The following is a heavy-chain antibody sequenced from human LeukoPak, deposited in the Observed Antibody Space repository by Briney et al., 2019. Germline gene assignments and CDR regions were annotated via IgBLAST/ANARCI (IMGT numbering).Heavy chain of an antibody. CDR2: ISGSGGST. CDR1: GFTFSSYA. Sequence: PGGSLRLSCAASGFTFSSYAMSWFRQAPGKGLEWVSAISGSGGSTYYADSVKGRFTISSDNSKNTLYLQMNSLRAEDTAVYYCAKDYYGSGSYYSPGKLYRPNWFDPWGQGTLVTVSS. D-gene: IGHD3-10*01. CDR3: AKDYYGSGSYYSPGKLYRPNWFDP. J-gene: IGHJ5*02. V-gene: IGHV3-23*01.